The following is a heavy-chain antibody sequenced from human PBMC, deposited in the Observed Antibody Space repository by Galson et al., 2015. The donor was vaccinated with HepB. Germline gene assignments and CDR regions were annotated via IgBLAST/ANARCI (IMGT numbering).Heavy chain of an antibody. CDR1: GYTFTSYY. J-gene: IGHJ6*03. Sequence: SVKVSCKASGYTFTSYYMHWVRQAPGQGLEWMGIINPSGGSTSYAQKFQGRVTITRDTSASTAYMELGSLRSEDTAVYYCARAGCSSTSCYYYYYYMDVWGKGTTVTVSS. CDR3: ARAGCSSTSCYYYYYYMDV. V-gene: IGHV1-46*01. D-gene: IGHD2-2*01. CDR2: INPSGGST.